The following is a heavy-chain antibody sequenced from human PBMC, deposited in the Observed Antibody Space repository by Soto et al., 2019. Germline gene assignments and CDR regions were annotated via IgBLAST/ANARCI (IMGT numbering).Heavy chain of an antibody. D-gene: IGHD3-9*01. CDR1: GGSISSSFW. J-gene: IGHJ5*02. CDR3: ARDGYYDILTGYYGKGRFDP. CDR2: IFHSGST. Sequence: SETLSLTCVVSGGSISSSFWWSWVRQSPGKGLEWIGEIFHSGSTNYSPSLKSRVSISVDKSKNEFSLKLSSVTAADTAVYYCARDGYYDILTGYYGKGRFDPWGQGTLVTVSS. V-gene: IGHV4-4*02.